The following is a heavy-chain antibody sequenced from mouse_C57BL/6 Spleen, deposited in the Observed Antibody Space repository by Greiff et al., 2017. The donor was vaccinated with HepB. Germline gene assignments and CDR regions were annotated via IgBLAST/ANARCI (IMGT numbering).Heavy chain of an antibody. V-gene: IGHV1-52*01. D-gene: IGHD4-1*01. CDR2: IDPSDSET. J-gene: IGHJ2*01. Sequence: QQSCKASGYTFTSYWMHWVKQRPIQGLEWIGNIDPSDSETHYNQKFKDKATLTVDKSSSTAYMQLSSLTSEDSAVYYCARLGRDYWGQGTTLTVSS. CDR1: GYTFTSYW. CDR3: ARLGRDY.